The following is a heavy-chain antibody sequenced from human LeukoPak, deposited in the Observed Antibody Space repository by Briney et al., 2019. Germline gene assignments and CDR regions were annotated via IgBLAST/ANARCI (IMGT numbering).Heavy chain of an antibody. J-gene: IGHJ5*02. CDR2: INIRSDYI. Sequence: GGSLRLSCAASGFTFSSYSMNWVRQAPGKGLEWVSSINIRSDYIYYADSVKGRFTISRDNAKNSLYLQMNRLRAVDTAVYYCAGSIGSWYDPWGLGTMVTVSS. D-gene: IGHD2-15*01. CDR3: AGSIGSWYDP. CDR1: GFTFSSYS. V-gene: IGHV3-21*01.